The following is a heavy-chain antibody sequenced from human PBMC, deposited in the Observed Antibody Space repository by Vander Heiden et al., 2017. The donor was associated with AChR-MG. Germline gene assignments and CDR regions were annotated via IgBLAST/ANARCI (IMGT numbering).Heavy chain of an antibody. D-gene: IGHD3-10*01. Sequence: EVQLLESGGGLVQPGGSLRLSCAASGFTFSSYAMSWVRQAPGKGLEWVSAISGSGGSTYYADSVKGRFTISRDNSKNTLYLQMNSLRAEDTAVYYCAKSRLWFRESGINWFDPWGQGTLVTVSS. CDR3: AKSRLWFRESGINWFDP. J-gene: IGHJ5*02. V-gene: IGHV3-23*01. CDR2: ISGSGGST. CDR1: GFTFSSYA.